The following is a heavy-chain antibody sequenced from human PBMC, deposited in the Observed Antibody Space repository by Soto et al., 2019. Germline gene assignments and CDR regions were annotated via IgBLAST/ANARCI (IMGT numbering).Heavy chain of an antibody. CDR1: GFTFSTYG. J-gene: IGHJ4*02. CDR2: ISGNGGTT. D-gene: IGHD3-10*01. CDR3: AKRELFPYYFDY. Sequence: EVQLLESGGGLVQPGGSLRLSCTASGFTFSTYGMPWVRQAPGKGLEWVSGISGNGGTTYYADSVKGRFTISRDNSKNTLYLQMNSLRSEDTAVYYCAKRELFPYYFDYWGQGTLVTVSS. V-gene: IGHV3-23*01.